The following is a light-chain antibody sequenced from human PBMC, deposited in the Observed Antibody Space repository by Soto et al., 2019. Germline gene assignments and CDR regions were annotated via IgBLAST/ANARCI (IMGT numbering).Light chain of an antibody. CDR2: DVS. CDR1: SSDVGIYSL. J-gene: IGLJ3*02. Sequence: QSALTQPASVSESPGQSITISCTGTSSDVGIYSLVSWYQQHPGKVPKLMIFDVSKRPSGVSDRFSGSKSGTTASLTISGLRAEDEADYYCCSYAGSNTGVFGGGTKLTVL. V-gene: IGLV2-23*02. CDR3: CSYAGSNTGV.